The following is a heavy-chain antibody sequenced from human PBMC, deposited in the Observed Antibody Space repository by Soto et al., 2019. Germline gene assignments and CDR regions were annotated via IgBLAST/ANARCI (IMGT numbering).Heavy chain of an antibody. V-gene: IGHV3-23*01. CDR1: GFTFSSYA. Sequence: GSLRLSCAASGFTFSSYAMSWVRQAPGKGLEWVSAISGSGGSTYYADSVKGRFTISRDNSKNTLYLQMNSLRAEDTAVCYCASGRYFDYYFDYWGQGTLVTVSS. CDR2: ISGSGGST. D-gene: IGHD3-9*01. CDR3: ASGRYFDYYFDY. J-gene: IGHJ4*02.